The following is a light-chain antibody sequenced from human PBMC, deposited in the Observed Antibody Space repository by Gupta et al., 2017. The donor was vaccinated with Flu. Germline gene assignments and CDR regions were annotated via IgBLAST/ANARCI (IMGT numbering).Light chain of an antibody. CDR3: NSRDSSGNLV. V-gene: IGLV3-19*01. CDR1: SRRSYY. Sequence: SSELPPDPAVSVALGQTVRITCQGDSRRSYYASWYQQKPGQAPVLVIYGKNNRPAGIPDRFSGSSSGNTASLTITGAQAEEEADYYCNSRDSSGNLVFGGGTKLTVL. J-gene: IGLJ2*01. CDR2: GKN.